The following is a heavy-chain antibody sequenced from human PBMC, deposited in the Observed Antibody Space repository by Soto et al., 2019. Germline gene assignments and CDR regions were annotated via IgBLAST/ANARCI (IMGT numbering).Heavy chain of an antibody. CDR1: GYSFTSYW. J-gene: IGHJ4*02. D-gene: IGHD6-13*01. CDR2: IDPSDSYT. Sequence: GESLKISCKGSGYSFTSYWISWVRQMPGKGLEWMGRIDPSDSYTNYSPSFQGHVTISADKSISTAYLQWSSLKASDTAMYYCARQAGSSSSWYPPPEDYWGQGTLVTVSS. CDR3: ARQAGSSSSWYPPPEDY. V-gene: IGHV5-10-1*01.